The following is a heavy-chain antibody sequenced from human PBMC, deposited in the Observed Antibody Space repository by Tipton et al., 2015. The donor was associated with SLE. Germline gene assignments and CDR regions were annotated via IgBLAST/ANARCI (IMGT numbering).Heavy chain of an antibody. J-gene: IGHJ4*02. D-gene: IGHD6-13*01. Sequence: TLSLTCTVSGGSISSHYWSWVRQPPGKGLEWIGYIYYSGSTNYNPSLKRRVTISVDTSKNQFSLKLSSVTAADTAVYYCASYSSPWYFDYWGQGTLVTVSS. V-gene: IGHV4-59*11. CDR1: GGSISSHY. CDR3: ASYSSPWYFDY. CDR2: IYYSGST.